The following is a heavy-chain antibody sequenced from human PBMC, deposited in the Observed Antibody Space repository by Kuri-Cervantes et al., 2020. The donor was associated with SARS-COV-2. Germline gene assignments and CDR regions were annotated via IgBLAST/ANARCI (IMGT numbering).Heavy chain of an antibody. D-gene: IGHD2-8*01. CDR2: IKSKTDGGTT. CDR1: GFTFSNAW. V-gene: IGHV3-15*01. CDR3: ARDAIVLMVYAIKEDAFDI. Sequence: GGSLRLSCAASGFTFSNAWMSWVRQAPGKGLEWVGRIKSKTDGGTTDYAAPVKGRFTISRDDSKNTLYLQMNSLKTEDTAVYYCARDAIVLMVYAIKEDAFDIWGQGTMVTVSS. J-gene: IGHJ3*02.